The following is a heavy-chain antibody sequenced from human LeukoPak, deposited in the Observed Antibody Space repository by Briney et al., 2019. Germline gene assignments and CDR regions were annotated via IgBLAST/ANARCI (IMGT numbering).Heavy chain of an antibody. D-gene: IGHD3-3*01. CDR3: ARDQYDTWSRRGNFDS. V-gene: IGHV3-33*01. CDR2: IWSDGSNK. Sequence: GGSLRLSCAASGFNFSIYGMHWVRQAPGKGLEWVAVIWSDGSNKYYADSVKGRFTISRDNSKDTLYLQMNSLRAEDTAVYYCARDQYDTWSRRGNFDSWGQGTLVIVSS. CDR1: GFNFSIYG. J-gene: IGHJ4*02.